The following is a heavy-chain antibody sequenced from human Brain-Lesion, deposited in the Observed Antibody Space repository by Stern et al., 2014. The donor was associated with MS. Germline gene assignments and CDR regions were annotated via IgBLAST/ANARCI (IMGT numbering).Heavy chain of an antibody. J-gene: IGHJ4*02. CDR3: AKEHAKYDILTGPMDY. CDR1: GFTFSSYG. V-gene: IGHV3-33*06. CDR2: IWYDGSHK. Sequence: VQLLESGGDVVQPGRSLRLSCAASGFTFSSYGMHWGRQAPGQGLERVAIIWYDGSHKYYRDSVRGRFTISRDNSKNTLYLQMNSLRAEDTAVYYCAKEHAKYDILTGPMDYWGQGTLVTVSS. D-gene: IGHD3-9*01.